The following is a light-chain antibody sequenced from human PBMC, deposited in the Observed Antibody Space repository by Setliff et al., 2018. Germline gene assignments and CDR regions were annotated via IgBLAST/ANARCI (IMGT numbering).Light chain of an antibody. CDR1: SSEVGGYKY. J-gene: IGLJ1*01. Sequence: QSVLTQPRSVSGSPGQSVTISCTGTSSEVGGYKYVSWYQQHPGKAPKLMIYDVSKRPSGVPDRFSGSKSGNTASLTISGLQAEDEADYYCCSYAGSYTSLYVFGTGDQGHRP. CDR3: CSYAGSYTSLYV. CDR2: DVS. V-gene: IGLV2-11*01.